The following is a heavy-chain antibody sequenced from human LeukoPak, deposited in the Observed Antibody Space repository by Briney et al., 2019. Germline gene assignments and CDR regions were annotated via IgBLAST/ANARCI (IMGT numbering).Heavy chain of an antibody. D-gene: IGHD2-21*02. Sequence: GRSLRLSCAASGFTFSSYGMHWVRQAPGKGLEWVAVISYDGSNKYYADSVKGRFTISRDNSKNTLYLQMNSLRAEDTAVYYCAREACGGDCYTFFDYWGQGTLVTVSS. CDR2: ISYDGSNK. CDR3: AREACGGDCYTFFDY. V-gene: IGHV3-30*03. J-gene: IGHJ4*02. CDR1: GFTFSSYG.